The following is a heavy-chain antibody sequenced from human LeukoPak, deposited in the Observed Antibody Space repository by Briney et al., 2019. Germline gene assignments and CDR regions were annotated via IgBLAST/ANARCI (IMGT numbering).Heavy chain of an antibody. CDR3: ASQGSDSGWFYF. V-gene: IGHV4-59*08. Sequence: SETLSLTCTVSGVSMRTYYWSWIRQPPGKGLEWIGYVSYSGSTDYNPSLKSRLTISIDTSETQFSLKLTSVTAADMAIYYCASQGSDSGWFYFWGQGTLVTVSS. CDR2: VSYSGST. D-gene: IGHD6-19*01. CDR1: GVSMRTYY. J-gene: IGHJ4*02.